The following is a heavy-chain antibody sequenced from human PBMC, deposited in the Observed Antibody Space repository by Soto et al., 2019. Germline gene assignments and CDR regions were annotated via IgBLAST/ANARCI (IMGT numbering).Heavy chain of an antibody. V-gene: IGHV4-4*07. CDR1: SGSFSTYY. J-gene: IGHJ4*02. CDR2: IYSTGST. CDR3: AGGAAADYFDY. D-gene: IGHD6-13*01. Sequence: SETLSLPCTVSSGSFSTYYWSWIRQPAGKGLEWIVRIYSTGSTLYNTSLKSRITMTVDTSKNPYSLKLSSVTAADTAVYYCAGGAAADYFDYWGQGTLVTVSS.